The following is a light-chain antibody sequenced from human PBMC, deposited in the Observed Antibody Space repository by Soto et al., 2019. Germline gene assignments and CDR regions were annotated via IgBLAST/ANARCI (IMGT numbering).Light chain of an antibody. V-gene: IGKV1-5*03. CDR1: QSISTW. CDR2: KAS. Sequence: DIQMTQSPSTLSASGGDRITIXCRASQSISTWLSWYQQKPGKAXEVLIYKASNLQSGVSSRFSGSGSGTEFTLTISSLQPDDFATYYCQDYNSWTFGQGTKVDIK. J-gene: IGKJ1*01. CDR3: QDYNSWT.